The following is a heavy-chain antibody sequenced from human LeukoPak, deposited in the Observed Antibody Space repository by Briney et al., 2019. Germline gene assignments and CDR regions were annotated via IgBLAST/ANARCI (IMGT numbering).Heavy chain of an antibody. V-gene: IGHV1-2*02. CDR1: GYTFTGYY. D-gene: IGHD6-13*01. CDR3: ARQQQLLDY. Sequence: ASVKVSCKASGYTFTGYYMHWVRQAPGQGLEWMGWFNPDSGGTHYAQKFQGRVTMTRDTSISTAYMELNRLRSDDTAVYYCARQQQLLDYWGQGTLVTISS. CDR2: FNPDSGGT. J-gene: IGHJ4*02.